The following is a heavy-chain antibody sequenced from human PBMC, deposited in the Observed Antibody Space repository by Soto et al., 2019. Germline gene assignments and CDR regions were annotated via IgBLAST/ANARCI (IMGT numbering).Heavy chain of an antibody. CDR1: GDSVSSNSVA. J-gene: IGHJ4*02. Sequence: SQTLSLTCAISGDSVSSNSVAWNWIRQSPSRGLEWLGRTYYRSKWSNDYAVSVKSRITINPDTSKNQFSLQLDSVTPEDTAVYYFARDSPGYGDYVLFDYWGQGTRVTVSS. CDR3: ARDSPGYGDYVLFDY. V-gene: IGHV6-1*01. D-gene: IGHD4-17*01. CDR2: TYYRSKWSN.